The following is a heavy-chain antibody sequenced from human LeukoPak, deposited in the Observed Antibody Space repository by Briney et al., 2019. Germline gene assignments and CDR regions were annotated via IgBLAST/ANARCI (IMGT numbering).Heavy chain of an antibody. J-gene: IGHJ4*02. V-gene: IGHV4-59*01. CDR3: AKGGKGFPLGLRFDS. CDR2: ISYSGNT. Sequence: SETLSLTCTVSGDSISGNYWTWIRQPPGKGLEWIGYISYSGNTNYNPSLKSRVTISVDTSKNQFSLKLTSLTAADTAVYYCAKGGKGFPLGLRFDSWGQGTLVSVSS. D-gene: IGHD2-21*01. CDR1: GDSISGNY.